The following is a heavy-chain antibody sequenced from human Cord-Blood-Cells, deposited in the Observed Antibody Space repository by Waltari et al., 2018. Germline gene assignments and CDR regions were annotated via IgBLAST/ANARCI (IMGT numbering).Heavy chain of an antibody. Sequence: QLQLQESGPGLVKPSETLSLTCTVSGGSISSSSYYWGWIRQPPGKGLEVIGSIYYSWSTYYNPSLKSRVTISVDTSKNQFSLKLSSVTAADTAVYYCARHLRVVPAAIGWFDPWGQGTLVTVSS. J-gene: IGHJ5*02. CDR1: GGSISSSSYY. V-gene: IGHV4-39*01. CDR3: ARHLRVVPAAIGWFDP. D-gene: IGHD2-2*02. CDR2: IYYSWST.